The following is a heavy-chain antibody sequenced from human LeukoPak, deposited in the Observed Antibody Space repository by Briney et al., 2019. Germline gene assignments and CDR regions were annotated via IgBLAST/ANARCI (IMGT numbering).Heavy chain of an antibody. J-gene: IGHJ4*02. CDR3: ARPPYDSSGYFDY. Sequence: IYPGDSDPRYSPSFQGQVTISADKSISTAYLQWSSLKASDNAMYYCARPPYDSSGYFDYWGQGTLVTVSS. D-gene: IGHD3-22*01. CDR2: IYPGDSDP. V-gene: IGHV5-51*01.